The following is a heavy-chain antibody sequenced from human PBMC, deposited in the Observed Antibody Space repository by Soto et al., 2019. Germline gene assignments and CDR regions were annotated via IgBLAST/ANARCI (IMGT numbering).Heavy chain of an antibody. V-gene: IGHV4-59*12. Sequence: SETLSLTCTVSGGSISNYYWSWIRQPPGKGLEWIGYIHFSGRTNYNPSLKSRVTISVDTSKNQFSLKLSSVTAADTAVYYCARLGPRGVDYWGQGTLVTVSS. CDR1: GGSISNYY. CDR2: IHFSGRT. J-gene: IGHJ4*02. D-gene: IGHD3-10*01. CDR3: ARLGPRGVDY.